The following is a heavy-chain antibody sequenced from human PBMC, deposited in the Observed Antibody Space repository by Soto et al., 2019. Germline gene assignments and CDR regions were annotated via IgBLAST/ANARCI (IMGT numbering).Heavy chain of an antibody. CDR2: INPSGGST. V-gene: IGHV1-46*01. J-gene: IGHJ6*02. Sequence: DSVKVSCKASGYTFTSYYMHGVRQAPGQGLEWMGIINPSGGSTSYAQKFQGRGTMTRDTSTSTVYMELSSLRFEDTAEYYCARGDSSSWYDYYGMDVWGQGTTVTVSS. D-gene: IGHD6-13*01. CDR1: GYTFTSYY. CDR3: ARGDSSSWYDYYGMDV.